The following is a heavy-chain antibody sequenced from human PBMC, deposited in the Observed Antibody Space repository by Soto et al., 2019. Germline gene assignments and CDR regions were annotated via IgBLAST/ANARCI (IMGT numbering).Heavy chain of an antibody. V-gene: IGHV4-39*01. CDR2: IYYSGST. CDR1: GGSISSGSDY. D-gene: IGHD6-19*01. Sequence: QLQLQESGPGLVKPSETLSLICTVSGGSISSGSDYWGWIRQPPGKGLEWIGTIYYSGSTYYTPSLKSRVTISVDTSKNQFSLKLRSVTAADTAVYYCAKHTSGWSTPVDYWGQGTLVTVSS. J-gene: IGHJ4*02. CDR3: AKHTSGWSTPVDY.